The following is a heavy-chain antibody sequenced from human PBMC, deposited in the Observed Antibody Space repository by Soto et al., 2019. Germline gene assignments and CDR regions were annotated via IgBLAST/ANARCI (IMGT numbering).Heavy chain of an antibody. CDR2: IYYSGST. CDR1: GGPISSSSYY. D-gene: IGHD3-3*01. CDR3: ARDGNAYYHFWNGYYTLLGADGMDV. J-gene: IGHJ6*02. V-gene: IGHV4-39*02. Sequence: SETLSLTCTVSGGPISSSSYYWGWIRQPPGKGLEWIGSIYYSGSTYYNPSLKSRVTISVDTSKNPFSLKLSSVTAACTAVYYCARDGNAYYHFWNGYYTLLGADGMDVWGQETTVTVSS.